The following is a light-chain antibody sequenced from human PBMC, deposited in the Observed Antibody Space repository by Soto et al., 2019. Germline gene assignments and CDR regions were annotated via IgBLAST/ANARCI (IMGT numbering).Light chain of an antibody. J-gene: IGLJ1*01. Sequence: QSVLTQPPSASGTPGQRVTVSCSGSSSNIGSNTVNWYQQLPGTAPKLLIYSNNRRPSGVPDRFSDSKSGTSASLAISGLQSEDEADYYCAAWDDSLNGRVFGTGTKLTVL. CDR2: SNN. V-gene: IGLV1-44*01. CDR1: SSNIGSNT. CDR3: AAWDDSLNGRV.